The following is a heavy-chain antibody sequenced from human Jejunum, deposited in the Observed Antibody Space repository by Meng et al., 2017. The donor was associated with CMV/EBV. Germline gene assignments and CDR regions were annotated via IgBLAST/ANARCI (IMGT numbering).Heavy chain of an antibody. CDR3: ARDPFTGMDV. J-gene: IGHJ6*02. CDR2: IKQDGSEK. V-gene: IGHV3-7*01. CDR1: GLTFSSYW. D-gene: IGHD3-16*01. Sequence: CAASGLTFSSYWMSWVRQAPGKGLEWVANIKQDGSEKYYVDSVKGRFTISRDNAKNSLYLQMNSLRAEDTAVYYCARDPFTGMDVWGQGTTVTVSS.